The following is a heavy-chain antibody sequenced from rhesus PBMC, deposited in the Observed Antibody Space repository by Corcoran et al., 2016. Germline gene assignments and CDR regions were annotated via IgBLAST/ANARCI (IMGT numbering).Heavy chain of an antibody. D-gene: IGHD3-34*01. CDR3: AKGGWGDLFDY. J-gene: IGHJ4*01. Sequence: EVQLVQSGAEVKRPGESLKISCKTSGCSFTSYWISWVRQMPGKGLEWMGAIDPSDSDTRYNPSFQGKVTISADKSISTAYLQWSRLKASDTATYYCAKGGWGDLFDYWGQGVLVTVSS. V-gene: IGHV5-20*01. CDR2: IDPSDSDT. CDR1: GCSFTSYW.